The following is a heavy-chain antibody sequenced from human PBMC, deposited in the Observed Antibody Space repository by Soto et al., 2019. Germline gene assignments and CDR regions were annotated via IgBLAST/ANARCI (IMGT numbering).Heavy chain of an antibody. CDR1: GFTFTNAW. CDR2: IKSKTDGGTT. D-gene: IGHD3-22*01. V-gene: IGHV3-15*07. Sequence: GALRLSCAASGFTFTNAWINWVRQAPGKGLEWVGRIKSKTDGGTTDYAEPVKGRFAISRDDSNNMVYLQMNSLKIEYTAVYYCTTDSYSTIIIVRFDYWGHGTLVTVSS. J-gene: IGHJ4*01. CDR3: TTDSYSTIIIVRFDY.